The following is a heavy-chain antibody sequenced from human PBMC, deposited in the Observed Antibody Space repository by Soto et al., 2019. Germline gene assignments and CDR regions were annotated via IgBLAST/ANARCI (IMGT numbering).Heavy chain of an antibody. D-gene: IGHD3-10*01. J-gene: IGHJ1*01. CDR2: INPSGGST. CDR1: GYTFTSYY. Sequence: ASVKVSCKASGYTFTSYYMHWVRQAPGQGLEWMGIINPSGGSTSYAQKFQGRVTMTRDTSTSTVYTELSSLRSEDTAVYYCARDGITMASRERWGKETLVIASS. V-gene: IGHV1-46*01. CDR3: ARDGITMASRER.